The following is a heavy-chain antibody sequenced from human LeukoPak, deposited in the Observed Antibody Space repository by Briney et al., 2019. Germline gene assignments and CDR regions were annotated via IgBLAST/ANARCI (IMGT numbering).Heavy chain of an antibody. Sequence: GGSLRLSCAASGFTFSNSWMHWVCQAPEKGLEWVADIKCDGSEKCYVDSVKGRLTISRDNAKNSLCLQVNSLRAEDMTVYYCVRGVGSSTSCYVRAFDIWGQGTMVTVSS. CDR2: IKCDGSEK. V-gene: IGHV3-52*01. CDR3: VRGVGSSTSCYVRAFDI. J-gene: IGHJ3*02. CDR1: GFTFSNSW. D-gene: IGHD2-2*01.